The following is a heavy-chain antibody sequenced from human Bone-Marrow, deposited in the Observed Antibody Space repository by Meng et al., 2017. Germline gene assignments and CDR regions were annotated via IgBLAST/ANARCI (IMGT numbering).Heavy chain of an antibody. V-gene: IGHV1-2*06. Sequence: GAEVEKLVAPVIFSCKVCGIILIGYQLHWVRQAPGRGLEWMGRINPNSGGTNYAQKFQGRVTMTRDTSISTAYMELSRLRSDDTAVYYCARDPDVDTARGDYWGQGTLVTVSS. J-gene: IGHJ4*02. CDR3: ARDPDVDTARGDY. CDR2: INPNSGGT. CDR1: GIILIGYQ. D-gene: IGHD5-18*01.